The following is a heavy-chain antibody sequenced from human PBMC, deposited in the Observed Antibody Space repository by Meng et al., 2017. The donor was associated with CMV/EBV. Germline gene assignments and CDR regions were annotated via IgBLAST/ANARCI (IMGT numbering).Heavy chain of an antibody. CDR1: GGSISSGDYY. V-gene: IGHV4-30-4*08. CDR3: ARVGRTSCYDY. CDR2: IYYSGST. Sequence: QVQLPEAGPRLVQPSPTLSRTCPVSGGSISSGDYYWSWTRQPPGKGLEWIGYIYYSGSTYYNPSLKSRVTISVDTSKNQFSLKLSSVTAADTAVYYCARVGRTSCYDYWGQGTRVTCYS. D-gene: IGHD2-2*01. J-gene: IGHJ4*02.